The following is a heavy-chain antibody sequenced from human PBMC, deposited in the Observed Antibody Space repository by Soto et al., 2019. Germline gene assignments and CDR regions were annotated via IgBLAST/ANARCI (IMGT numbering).Heavy chain of an antibody. Sequence: ASVKVSCKASGYTFTSYGISWVRQAPGEGLEWMGWISAYNGNTNYAQKLQGRVTMTTDPSKSTAYMELRSMRSDDTAVYYCARDLHYGDYDHWGQGTLVTVSS. D-gene: IGHD4-17*01. CDR1: GYTFTSYG. J-gene: IGHJ5*02. V-gene: IGHV1-18*04. CDR2: ISAYNGNT. CDR3: ARDLHYGDYDH.